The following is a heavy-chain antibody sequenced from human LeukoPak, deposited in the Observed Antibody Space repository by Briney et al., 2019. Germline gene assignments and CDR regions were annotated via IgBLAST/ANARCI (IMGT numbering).Heavy chain of an antibody. D-gene: IGHD1-26*01. CDR1: GGSFSGYY. CDR3: ARVVGAT. J-gene: IGHJ4*02. CDR2: INRSGST. Sequence: PSETLSLTCAVYGGSFSGYYWSCIRQPPGKGLEWIGEINRSGSTNYNPSLKSRVTISVDTSKNQFSLKLSSVTAADTAVYYCARVVGATWGQGTLVTVSS. V-gene: IGHV4-34*01.